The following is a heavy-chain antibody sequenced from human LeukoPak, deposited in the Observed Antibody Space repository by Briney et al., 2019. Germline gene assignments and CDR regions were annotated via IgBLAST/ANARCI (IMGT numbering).Heavy chain of an antibody. CDR2: INSDGYSF. D-gene: IGHD3-16*01. CDR3: ARGGVDY. Sequence: GGSPRLSCAASGFTFSSYWMHWVRQAPGKGLEWLARINSDGYSFSYADSVKGRFTISRDNAKNTLYLQMNSLRAEDSAVYYCARGGVDYWGQGTLVTVSS. V-gene: IGHV3-74*01. J-gene: IGHJ4*02. CDR1: GFTFSSYW.